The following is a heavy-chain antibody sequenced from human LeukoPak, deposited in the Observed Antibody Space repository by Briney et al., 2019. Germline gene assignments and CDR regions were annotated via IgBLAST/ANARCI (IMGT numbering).Heavy chain of an antibody. CDR3: STGGRSGVAFEQ. CDR2: IYSGGST. V-gene: IGHV3-53*01. CDR1: GFIASINY. Sequence: PGGSLRLSCVVSGFIASINYMNWVRQAPGKGLDWISLIYSGGSTYYADYVMGRFTIPTNNSKTTLFLQVNSLKGEDTTAYYCSTGGRSGVAFEQWGQGTLVTVSS. J-gene: IGHJ4*02. D-gene: IGHD1-26*01.